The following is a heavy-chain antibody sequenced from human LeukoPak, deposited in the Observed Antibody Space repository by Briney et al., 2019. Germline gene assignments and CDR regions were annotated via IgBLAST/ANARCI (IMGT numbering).Heavy chain of an antibody. J-gene: IGHJ4*02. CDR3: ARDGSGSYSPLIY. D-gene: IGHD3-10*01. V-gene: IGHV3-48*01. CDR1: GFTFSSYS. CDR2: ISSSSSTI. Sequence: GGSLRLSCAASGFTFSSYSMNWVRQAPGKGLEWVSYISSSSSTIYYADSVKGRFAISRDNAKNSLYLQMNSLRAEDTAVYYCARDGSGSYSPLIYWGQGTLVTVSS.